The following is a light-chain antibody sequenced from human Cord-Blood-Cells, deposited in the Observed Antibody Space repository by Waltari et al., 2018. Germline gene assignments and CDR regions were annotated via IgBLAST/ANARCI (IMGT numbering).Light chain of an antibody. CDR1: SSDVGGYNY. J-gene: IGLJ2*01. CDR2: EVS. V-gene: IGLV2-14*01. Sequence: QSALTQTASASGSPGPSSTIACTGTSSDVGGYNYVSWYQQNPGKAPKLMIYEVSKRASGVAHRFSGSKSGDTASLTISGVQAEDAAYYYCSSYTRSSALVVFGGETKLTVL. CDR3: SSYTRSSALVV.